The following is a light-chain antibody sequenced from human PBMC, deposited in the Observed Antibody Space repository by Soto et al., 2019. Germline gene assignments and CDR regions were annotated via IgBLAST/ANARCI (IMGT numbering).Light chain of an antibody. CDR1: SSNIGAGRD. CDR2: DSN. CDR3: QSYGTSMSGLYV. Sequence: QSVLTQPPSVSGAPGQRVTISCTGSSSNIGAGRDVHWYRQLPGAAPKFLISDSNHRPSGVPDRFSVSKSGASASLAITGIRPEDEGEYFCQSYGTSMSGLYVLGTGTKVTVL. V-gene: IGLV1-40*01. J-gene: IGLJ1*01.